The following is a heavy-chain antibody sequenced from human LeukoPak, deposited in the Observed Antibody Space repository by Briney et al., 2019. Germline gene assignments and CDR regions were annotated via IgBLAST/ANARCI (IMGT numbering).Heavy chain of an antibody. CDR1: GGSFSGYY. CDR3: ARGIVSVVTSTRTYWYFDL. V-gene: IGHV4-34*01. CDR2: INHSGST. J-gene: IGHJ2*01. Sequence: SETLSLTCAVYGGSFSGYYWSWIRQPPGKGLEWIGEINHSGSTNYNPSLKSRVTISVDTSKNQFSLKLSSVTAADTAVYYCARGIVSVVTSTRTYWYFDLWGRGTLVTVSS. D-gene: IGHD4-23*01.